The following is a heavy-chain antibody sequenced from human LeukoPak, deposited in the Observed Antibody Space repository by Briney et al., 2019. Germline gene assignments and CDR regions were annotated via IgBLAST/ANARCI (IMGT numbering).Heavy chain of an antibody. V-gene: IGHV3-21*01. CDR1: GFTFNIYT. J-gene: IGHJ4*02. CDR3: ATTPVAVDY. Sequence: GGSLGLSCAASGFTFNIYTMNWVRQAPGKGLEWVSSISSGSTYKYYADSVKGRFTISRDNAKNSLYLQMNSLRAEDTALYYCATTPVAVDYWGQGTLVTVSS. D-gene: IGHD6-19*01. CDR2: ISSGSTYK.